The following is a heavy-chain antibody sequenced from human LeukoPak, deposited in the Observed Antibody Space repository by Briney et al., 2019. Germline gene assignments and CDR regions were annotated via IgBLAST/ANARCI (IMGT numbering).Heavy chain of an antibody. CDR1: GYTFTNYD. CDR2: VNPNTGDR. J-gene: IGHJ3*01. Sequence: GASVKVSCKASGYTFTNYDINWVRQASGQGLEWMGWVNPNTGDRGYAPNFQGRITLTRSASISTAFMELSGLASDDTAIYYCARESTIVMAGLDGFDVWGQGTMVTVSS. V-gene: IGHV1-8*01. CDR3: ARESTIVMAGLDGFDV. D-gene: IGHD6-19*01.